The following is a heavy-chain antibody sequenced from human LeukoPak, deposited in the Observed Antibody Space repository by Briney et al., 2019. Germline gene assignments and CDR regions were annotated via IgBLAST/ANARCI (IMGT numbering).Heavy chain of an antibody. V-gene: IGHV5-51*01. CDR3: ARRAVRYCSSTSCYGDFDY. CDR2: LYPGDSDT. CDR1: RYSFTSYW. D-gene: IGHD2-2*01. J-gene: IGHJ4*02. Sequence: GESLKISCKASRYSFTSYWIGWVRQMPGKGLEWMGILYPGDSDTRYSPSFQGQVTISADKSISTAYLQWSSLKASDTAMYYCARRAVRYCSSTSCYGDFDYWGQGTLVTVSS.